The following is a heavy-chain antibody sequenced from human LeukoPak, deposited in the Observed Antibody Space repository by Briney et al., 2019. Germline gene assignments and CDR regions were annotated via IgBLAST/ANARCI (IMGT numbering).Heavy chain of an antibody. CDR1: GFTFSDYY. CDR3: ASSRGHYYYDSSGYPH. Sequence: GGSLRLSCAASGFTFSDYYMSWIRQAPGKGLEWVSYIGSSGSTTYYADSVKGRFTISRDNAKNSLYLQMNSLRAEDTAVYYCASSRGHYYYDSSGYPHWGQGTLVTVSS. CDR2: IGSSGSTT. J-gene: IGHJ4*02. D-gene: IGHD3-22*01. V-gene: IGHV3-11*04.